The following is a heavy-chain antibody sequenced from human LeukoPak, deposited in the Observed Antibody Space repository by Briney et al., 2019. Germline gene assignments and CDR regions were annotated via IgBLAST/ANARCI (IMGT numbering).Heavy chain of an antibody. CDR1: GFTFSSYE. Sequence: GGSLRLSCAASGFTFSSYEMNWVRQAPGKGLEWVSYIISSGSTIYYADSVKGRFTISRDNAKNSLYLQMNSLRAEDTAVYYCARDGTVVKPFDYWGQGTLVTVSS. CDR2: IISSGSTI. CDR3: ARDGTVVKPFDY. D-gene: IGHD4-23*01. V-gene: IGHV3-48*03. J-gene: IGHJ4*02.